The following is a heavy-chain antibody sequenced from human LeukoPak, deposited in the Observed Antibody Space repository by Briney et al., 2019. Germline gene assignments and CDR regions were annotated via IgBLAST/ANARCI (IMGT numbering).Heavy chain of an antibody. CDR3: TRVTTNGYFEY. V-gene: IGHV3-7*04. J-gene: IGHJ4*02. CDR1: GFTFSSYW. Sequence: GGSLRLSCAASGFTFSSYWMSWVRQAPGQGLEWVASIKYDESEEHYVDSVKGRFTISRDNAKNSLYLQMISLRAEDTAVYFCTRVTTNGYFEYWGQGALVTVSS. D-gene: IGHD1-1*01. CDR2: IKYDESEE.